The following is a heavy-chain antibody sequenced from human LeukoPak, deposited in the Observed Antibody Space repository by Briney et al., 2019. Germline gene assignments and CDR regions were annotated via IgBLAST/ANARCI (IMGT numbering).Heavy chain of an antibody. CDR1: GFTFSSYA. CDR2: ISGSGGST. J-gene: IGHJ4*02. CDR3: AKVGGSSSWSILRYSYYFDY. Sequence: GGSLRLSCAASGFTFSSYAMSWVRQAPGKGLEWVSAISGSGGSTYYADSVKGRFTISRDNSKNTLYLQMNSLRAEDTAVYYCAKVGGSSSWSILRYSYYFDYWGPGTLVTVSS. V-gene: IGHV3-23*01. D-gene: IGHD6-13*01.